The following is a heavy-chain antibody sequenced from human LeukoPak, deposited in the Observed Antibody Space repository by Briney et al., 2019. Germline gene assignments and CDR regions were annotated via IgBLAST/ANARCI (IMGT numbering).Heavy chain of an antibody. CDR2: ISAYNGNT. D-gene: IGHD3-10*01. V-gene: IGHV1-18*01. Sequence: ASVKVSCKASGYTFTSYGISWVRQAPGQGLEWMGWISAYNGNTNYAQKFQGRVTITADKSTSTAYMELSSLRSEDTAVYYCARAVSSMVRADAFDIWGQGTMVTVSS. CDR3: ARAVSSMVRADAFDI. J-gene: IGHJ3*02. CDR1: GYTFTSYG.